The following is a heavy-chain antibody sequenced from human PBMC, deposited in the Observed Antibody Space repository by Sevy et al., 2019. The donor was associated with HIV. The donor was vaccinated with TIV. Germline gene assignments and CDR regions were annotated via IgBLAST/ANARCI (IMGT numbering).Heavy chain of an antibody. Sequence: GGSLRLSCAASGFAIYDYSMSWIRQAPGKGLEWVATLFFGCGKINYTDSVKGRFTISRDNSKNSFYLQMDNLRAEDTALYYCAREGGTSPHDYWGQGTRVTVSS. CDR1: GFAIYDYS. J-gene: IGHJ4*02. D-gene: IGHD2-8*01. V-gene: IGHV3-21*04. CDR3: AREGGTSPHDY. CDR2: LFFGCGKI.